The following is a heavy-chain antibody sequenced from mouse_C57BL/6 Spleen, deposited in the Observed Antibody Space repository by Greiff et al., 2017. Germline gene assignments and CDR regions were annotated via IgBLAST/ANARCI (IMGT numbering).Heavy chain of an antibody. CDR3: TSTIVTFYYFDY. CDR1: GYTFTDYE. Sequence: VKLMESGAELVRPGASVTLSCKASGYTFTDYEMHWVKQTPVHGLEWIGAIDPETGGTAYNQKFKGKAILTADKSSSTAYMELRSLTSEDSAVYYCTSTIVTFYYFDYWGQGTTLTVSS. CDR2: IDPETGGT. D-gene: IGHD2-5*01. J-gene: IGHJ2*01. V-gene: IGHV1-15*01.